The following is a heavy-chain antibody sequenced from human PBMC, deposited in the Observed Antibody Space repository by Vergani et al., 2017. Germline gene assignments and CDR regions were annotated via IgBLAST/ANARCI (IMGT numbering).Heavy chain of an antibody. CDR3: AREYRESGSGSYYAAFDI. CDR2: IYYSGST. J-gene: IGHJ3*02. Sequence: QVQLQESGPGLVKPSETLSLTCTVSGGSISSYYWSWIRQPPGKGLEWIGYIYYSGSTNYNPSLKSRFTISVDTSKNQFSLKLSSVTAADTAGYYCAREYRESGSGSYYAAFDIWGQGTMVTVSS. V-gene: IGHV4-59*01. D-gene: IGHD1-26*01. CDR1: GGSISSYY.